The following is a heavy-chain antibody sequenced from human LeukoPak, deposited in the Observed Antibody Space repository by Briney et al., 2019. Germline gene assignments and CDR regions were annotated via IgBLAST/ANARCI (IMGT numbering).Heavy chain of an antibody. CDR1: GFTFSDHY. Sequence: PGGSLRLSCVASGFTFSDHYMDWVRQAPGKGLEWVGRSRSKANGYTTEYAASVKGRFTISRDDSKNSLYLQMSSLQTEDTAVYYCRRVSDFWGQGTLVTVSS. J-gene: IGHJ4*02. V-gene: IGHV3-72*01. CDR3: RRVSDF. CDR2: SRSKANGYTT.